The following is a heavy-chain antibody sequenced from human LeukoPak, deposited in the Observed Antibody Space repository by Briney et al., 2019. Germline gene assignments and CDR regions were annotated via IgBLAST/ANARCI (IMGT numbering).Heavy chain of an antibody. CDR2: ISSSGSTI. CDR3: ARDYLSGGGFDY. Sequence: GGSLRLSCAASGFTFSSYEMNWVRQAPGKWLEWVSYISSSGSTIYYADSVKGRFTISRDNAKNSLYLQMNSLRAEDTAVYYCARDYLSGGGFDYWGQGTRVTVSS. D-gene: IGHD3-10*01. J-gene: IGHJ4*02. CDR1: GFTFSSYE. V-gene: IGHV3-48*03.